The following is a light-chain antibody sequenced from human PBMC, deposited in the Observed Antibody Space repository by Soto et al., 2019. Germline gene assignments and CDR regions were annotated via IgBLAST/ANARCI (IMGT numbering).Light chain of an antibody. J-gene: IGKJ1*01. V-gene: IGKV1-9*01. Sequence: DIQLTQSPSFLFASVGDRVTITCRASQGISSYLAWYQQKPGRAPKLLIYAASTLQSGVPSRFSGSGSGTEFTLTISSLQPEDFASYYCLQLNSYPRTFGQGTKVEIK. CDR2: AAS. CDR3: LQLNSYPRT. CDR1: QGISSY.